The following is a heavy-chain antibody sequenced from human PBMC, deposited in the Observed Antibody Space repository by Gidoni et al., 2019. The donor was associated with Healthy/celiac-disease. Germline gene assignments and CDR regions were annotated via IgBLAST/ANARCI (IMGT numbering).Heavy chain of an antibody. V-gene: IGHV3-30-3*01. Sequence: QVQLVESGGGVVQPGRSLRLSCAASGFTFSSYAMHWVRQAPGKGLGWVAVISYDGSNKYYADSVKGRFTIARDNSKNTLYLQMNSLRAEDTAVYYCARDIQVAGTVPFDYWGQGTLVTVSS. J-gene: IGHJ4*02. D-gene: IGHD6-19*01. CDR2: ISYDGSNK. CDR1: GFTFSSYA. CDR3: ARDIQVAGTVPFDY.